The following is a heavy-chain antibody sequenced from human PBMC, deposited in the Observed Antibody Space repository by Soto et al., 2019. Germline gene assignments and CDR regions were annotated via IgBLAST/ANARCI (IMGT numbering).Heavy chain of an antibody. Sequence: PSETLSLTCTVSGGSISSGGYYWSWIRQHPGKGLEWIGYIYYSGSTYYNPSLKSRVTISVDTSKNQFSLKLSSVTAADTAVYYCARDRYYYDSSGLDYWGQGTLVTVSS. D-gene: IGHD3-22*01. CDR1: GGSISSGGYY. CDR3: ARDRYYYDSSGLDY. J-gene: IGHJ4*02. V-gene: IGHV4-31*03. CDR2: IYYSGST.